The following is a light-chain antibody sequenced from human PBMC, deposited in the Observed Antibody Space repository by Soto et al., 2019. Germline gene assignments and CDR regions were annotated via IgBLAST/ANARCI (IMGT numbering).Light chain of an antibody. CDR1: SSNIVAGYD. CDR3: QSYDSSLSGSVV. J-gene: IGLJ2*01. CDR2: GNS. V-gene: IGLV1-40*01. Sequence: QAVVTQPPSVSGAPGQRVTISCTGSSSNIVAGYDVHWYQQLPGTAPKLLIYGNSNRPSGVPDRFSGSKSGTSASLAITGLQAEDEADYYCQSYDSSLSGSVVFGGGTNLTVL.